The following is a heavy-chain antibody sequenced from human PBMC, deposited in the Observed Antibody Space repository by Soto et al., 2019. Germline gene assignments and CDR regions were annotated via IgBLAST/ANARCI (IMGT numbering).Heavy chain of an antibody. D-gene: IGHD6-6*01. CDR1: GFTFSSYR. V-gene: IGHV3-21*01. Sequence: GGSLSLSCAAAGFTFSSYRMSWVRQAPGKGLEWVSSISSSSSYIYYADSVKGRFTISRDNAKNSLYLQMNSLRAEDTAVYYCARGPPTPAGSSSAYWGQGTLVTVSS. CDR2: ISSSSSYI. CDR3: ARGPPTPAGSSSAY. J-gene: IGHJ4*02.